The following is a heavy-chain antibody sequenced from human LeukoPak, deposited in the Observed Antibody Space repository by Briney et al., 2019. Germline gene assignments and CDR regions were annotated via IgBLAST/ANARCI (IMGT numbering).Heavy chain of an antibody. Sequence: ASVKVSCKVSGYTLTELSMHWVRQAPGKGLEWMGGFDPEDGETIYAQKFQGRVTMTEDTSTDTAYMELSSLRSEDTAVYYCARDLLLVPGVAAWFDPWGQGTLVTVSS. D-gene: IGHD3-10*01. CDR3: ARDLLLVPGVAAWFDP. CDR1: GYTLTELS. V-gene: IGHV1-24*01. J-gene: IGHJ5*02. CDR2: FDPEDGET.